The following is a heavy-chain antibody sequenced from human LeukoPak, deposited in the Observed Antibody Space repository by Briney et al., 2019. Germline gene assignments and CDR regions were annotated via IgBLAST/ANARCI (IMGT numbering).Heavy chain of an antibody. CDR1: GGSISSSSYY. CDR3: ARGLSRSFFGELSIAGMDV. Sequence: SETLSPTCTVSGGSISSSSYYWGWIRQPPGKGLEWIGGIYYSGSTYYNPSLKSRVTISVDTSKNQFSLKLSSVTAADTAVYYCARGLSRSFFGELSIAGMDVWGQGTTVTVSS. D-gene: IGHD3-10*01. V-gene: IGHV4-39*07. J-gene: IGHJ6*02. CDR2: IYYSGST.